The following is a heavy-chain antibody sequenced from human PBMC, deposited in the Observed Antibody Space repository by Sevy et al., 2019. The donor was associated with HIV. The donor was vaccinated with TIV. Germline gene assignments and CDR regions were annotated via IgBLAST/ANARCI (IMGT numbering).Heavy chain of an antibody. D-gene: IGHD3-10*01. CDR3: ARDPSGIYLTPHYRDYYGLDV. V-gene: IGHV1-8*01. Sequence: ASVKVSCKTSGYTFSSHDINWVRQAPGQGLEWMGWMNPNNGNTGYVQKFQDRVTMTRDSSIATAYMELRGLTSDDTAVYYCARDPSGIYLTPHYRDYYGLDVWGQGTAVTVSS. CDR2: MNPNNGNT. J-gene: IGHJ6*02. CDR1: GYTFSSHD.